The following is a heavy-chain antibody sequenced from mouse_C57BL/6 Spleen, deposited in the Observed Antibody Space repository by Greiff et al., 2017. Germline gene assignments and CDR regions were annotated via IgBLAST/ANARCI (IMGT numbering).Heavy chain of an antibody. CDR3: AGAVVEDWYCDV. Sequence: VQLQQSGAELARPGASVKMSCKASGYTFTSYTMHWVKQRPGQGLEWIGYINPSSGYTKYNQKFKGKATLTADKSSSTAYMQLSRLTSEGSAVDGCAGAVVEDWYCDVWGTGTTVTVAS. CDR2: INPSSGYT. J-gene: IGHJ1*03. V-gene: IGHV1-4*01. CDR1: GYTFTSYT. D-gene: IGHD1-1*01.